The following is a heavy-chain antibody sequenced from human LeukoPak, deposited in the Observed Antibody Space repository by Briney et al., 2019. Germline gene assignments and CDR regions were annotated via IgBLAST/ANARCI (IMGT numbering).Heavy chain of an antibody. CDR3: ARSPGHYYYED. V-gene: IGHV4-38-2*02. D-gene: IGHD3-10*01. J-gene: IGHJ4*01. CDR2: IYHSGST. Sequence: SETLSLTCTVSGYSISSGYYWGWIRQPPGKGLEWIGSIYHSGSTYYNPSLKSRITISLDTSKNQFFLKLGSVTAADTAFYFCARSPGHYYYEDWGLGTLVTVSS. CDR1: GYSISSGYY.